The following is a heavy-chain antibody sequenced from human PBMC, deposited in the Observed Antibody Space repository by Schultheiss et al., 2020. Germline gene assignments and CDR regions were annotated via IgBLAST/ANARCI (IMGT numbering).Heavy chain of an antibody. CDR2: IYYSGST. CDR1: GGSFSGYY. CDR3: ARVGRGSKVVNYYYYMDV. Sequence: SETLSLTCAVYGGSFSGYYWSWIRQPPGQGLEWIGYIYYSGSTYYNPSLKSRVTISVDTSENQFSLKLSSVTAADTAVYYCARVGRGSKVVNYYYYMDVWGKGAAVTI. V-gene: IGHV4-59*01. J-gene: IGHJ6*03. D-gene: IGHD3-22*01.